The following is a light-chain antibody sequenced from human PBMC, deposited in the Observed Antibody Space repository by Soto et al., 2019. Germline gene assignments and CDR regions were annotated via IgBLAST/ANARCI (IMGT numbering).Light chain of an antibody. Sequence: DIQMTQSPSSLSSSVGDRFTITCLSSQTIFTYLNWVQQKPGKAPKLLIYDASSLQTGVPSRFSGSGSGTDFSIITSSLQPEEFATYYCQQSYSTPPWTFGQGTRLEI. V-gene: IGKV1-39*01. CDR2: DAS. CDR1: QTIFTY. CDR3: QQSYSTPPWT. J-gene: IGKJ5*01.